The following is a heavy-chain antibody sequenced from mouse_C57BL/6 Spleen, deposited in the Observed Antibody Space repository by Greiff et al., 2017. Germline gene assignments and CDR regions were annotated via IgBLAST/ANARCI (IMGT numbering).Heavy chain of an antibody. CDR1: GYAFSSSW. D-gene: IGHD4-1*01. Sequence: VQLQQSGPELVKPGASVKISCKASGYAFSSSWMNWVKQRPGKGLEWIGRIYPGDGDTNYNGKFKGKATLTADKSSSTAYMQLSSLTSEDSAVYFCARWVLGYYFDYWGQGTTLTVSS. J-gene: IGHJ2*01. CDR2: IYPGDGDT. V-gene: IGHV1-82*01. CDR3: ARWVLGYYFDY.